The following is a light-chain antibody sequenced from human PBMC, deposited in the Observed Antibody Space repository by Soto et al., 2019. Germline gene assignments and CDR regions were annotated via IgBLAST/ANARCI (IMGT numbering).Light chain of an antibody. CDR1: QSISSY. CDR3: QQLNSYPY. Sequence: DIQMTQSPASLSASVVDRVTLTCRASQSISSYLNWYQQKPGKAPKLLIYAASSLQGGVPSRFSGSGSGTEFTLTISSLQPEDFATYYCQQLNSYPYFGPGTKVDIK. V-gene: IGKV1-9*01. CDR2: AAS. J-gene: IGKJ3*01.